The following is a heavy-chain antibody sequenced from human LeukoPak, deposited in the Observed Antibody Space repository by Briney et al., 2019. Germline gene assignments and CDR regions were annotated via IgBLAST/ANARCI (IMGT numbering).Heavy chain of an antibody. D-gene: IGHD6-6*01. CDR1: GGSISSSSYY. CDR2: IYYSGST. J-gene: IGHJ4*02. CDR3: ARDVYYSGSRSLWRVDH. Sequence: SSETLSLTCTVSGGSISSSSYYWGWIRQPPGKGLEWIGSIYYSGSTYYNPSLKSRVTISVDTSKNQFSLKLTSVTAADTAVYYCARDVYYSGSRSLWRVDHWGQGTLVTVSS. V-gene: IGHV4-39*07.